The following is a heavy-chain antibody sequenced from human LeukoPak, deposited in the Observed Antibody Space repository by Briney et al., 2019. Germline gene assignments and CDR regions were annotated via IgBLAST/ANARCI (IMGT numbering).Heavy chain of an antibody. Sequence: GSLRLSCAASGFTFSNYAMNWVRQAPGKGLEGFSTMSGVGDSTYYAESVKGRFTMSRDNSKNTAYLQMNGLRVEDTAIYYCAKRADGCSGVSCYYYYMDAWGKGTTVTVSS. D-gene: IGHD2-15*01. CDR2: MSGVGDST. CDR1: GFTFSNYA. CDR3: AKRADGCSGVSCYYYYMDA. J-gene: IGHJ6*03. V-gene: IGHV3-23*01.